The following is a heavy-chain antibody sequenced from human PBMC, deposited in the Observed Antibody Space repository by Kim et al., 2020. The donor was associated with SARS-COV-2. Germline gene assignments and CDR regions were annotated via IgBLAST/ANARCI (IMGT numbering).Heavy chain of an antibody. V-gene: IGHV3-30-3*01. Sequence: GGSLRLSCAASGFIFSSYAMHWVRQAPGKGLEWVAVISYDGSNKYYADSVKGRFTISRDNSKNTLYVQMNSLRVEDTAVFYCARGLEQWLVSAAFDIWGQGTMVTVSS. D-gene: IGHD6-19*01. CDR3: ARGLEQWLVSAAFDI. J-gene: IGHJ3*02. CDR1: GFIFSSYA. CDR2: ISYDGSNK.